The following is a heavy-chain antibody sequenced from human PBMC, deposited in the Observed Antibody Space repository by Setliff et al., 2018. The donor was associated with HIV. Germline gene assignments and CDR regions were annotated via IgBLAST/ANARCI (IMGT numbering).Heavy chain of an antibody. J-gene: IGHJ3*01. Sequence: GGSLRLSCVASGFTFSSHYMNWVRQAPGKGLEWASEITSGAKITDYADSVKGRFTISRDDAKNSLYLQMNDLRAEDTAVYYCVRGFNLWGQGTMVTVSS. CDR3: VRGFNL. V-gene: IGHV3-48*01. CDR2: ITSGAKIT. CDR1: GFTFSSHY.